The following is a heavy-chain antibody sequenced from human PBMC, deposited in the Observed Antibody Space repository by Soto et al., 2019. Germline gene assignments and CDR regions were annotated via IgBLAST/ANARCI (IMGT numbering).Heavy chain of an antibody. CDR1: GFTFSSYA. D-gene: IGHD2-2*01. CDR2: ISGSGGST. J-gene: IGHJ4*02. Sequence: EVQLLESGGGLVQPGGSLRLSCAASGFTFSSYAMSWVRQAPGKGLEWVSAISGSGGSTYYADSVKGRFTXSRDXSKXXXXXXXXXXXXXXXXXXXCXKDGXXVPAAXEXFDYWXQGXLVTV. V-gene: IGHV3-23*01. CDR3: XKDGXXVPAAXEXFDY.